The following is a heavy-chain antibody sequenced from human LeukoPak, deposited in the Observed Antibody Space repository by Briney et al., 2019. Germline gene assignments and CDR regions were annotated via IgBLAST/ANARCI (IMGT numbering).Heavy chain of an antibody. CDR1: GFTFSDYW. CDR3: VRDSNYHPDC. Sequence: PGGSLRPSGAAAGFTFSDYWTRWVRHAAGKGRLWVSLIISDGSSASYADSVKRRFTMSRDNAKNTLHLQMNSLRVENTAVYYCVRDSNYHPDCWGQGTLVTVSS. D-gene: IGHD4-11*01. J-gene: IGHJ4*02. V-gene: IGHV3-74*01. CDR2: IISDGSSA.